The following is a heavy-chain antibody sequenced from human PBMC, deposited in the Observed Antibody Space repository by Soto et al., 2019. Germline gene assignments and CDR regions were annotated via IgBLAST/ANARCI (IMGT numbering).Heavy chain of an antibody. CDR1: GGSISSGGYY. CDR3: ARNMVRGVRVLSSGWFDP. D-gene: IGHD3-10*01. Sequence: SETLSLTCTVSGGSISSGGYYWSWIRQHPGKGLEWIGYIYYSGSTYYNPSLKSRATISVDTSKNQFSLKLSSVTAADTAVYYFARNMVRGVRVLSSGWFDPWGQGTLVTVSS. CDR2: IYYSGST. V-gene: IGHV4-31*03. J-gene: IGHJ5*02.